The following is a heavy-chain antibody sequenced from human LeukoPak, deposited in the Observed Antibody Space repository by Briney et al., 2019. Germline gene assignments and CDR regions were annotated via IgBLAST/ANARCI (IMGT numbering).Heavy chain of an antibody. CDR2: ISSSRTYI. D-gene: IGHD3-10*01. CDR3: ARGYYYGSGSYFDY. Sequence: GGSLRLSCAASGFTFSSYVIHWVRQAPGKGLEWVSSISSSRTYIHYADSVKGRFTISRDNAKNSLYLQMNSLRAEDTAVYYCARGYYYGSGSYFDYWGQGTLVTVSS. J-gene: IGHJ4*02. V-gene: IGHV3-21*01. CDR1: GFTFSSYV.